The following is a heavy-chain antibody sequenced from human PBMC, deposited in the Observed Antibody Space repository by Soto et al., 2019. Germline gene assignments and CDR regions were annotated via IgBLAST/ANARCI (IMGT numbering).Heavy chain of an antibody. J-gene: IGHJ6*02. Sequence: GGSLRLSCAASGFTFSSYAMSWVRQAPGKGLEWVSAISGSGGSTYYADSVKGRFTISRDNSKNTLYLQMNSLRAEDTAVYYFAKEIGNYWNDPYYYYYGMDVWGQGTTVTVSS. CDR1: GFTFSSYA. CDR2: ISGSGGST. V-gene: IGHV3-23*01. CDR3: AKEIGNYWNDPYYYYYGMDV. D-gene: IGHD1-1*01.